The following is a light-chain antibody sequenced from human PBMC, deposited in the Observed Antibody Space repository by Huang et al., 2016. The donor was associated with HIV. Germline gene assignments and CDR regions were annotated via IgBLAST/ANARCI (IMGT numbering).Light chain of an antibody. CDR2: AAS. Sequence: DIQMTQSPSSLSASVGDRVTITCRASQGISNSLAWYQQKRGKAPKLLLYAASRLESGVPSRFSGSGSGTDYTLTISSLQPEDFATYYCQQYYNTRWTFGQGTKVEIK. J-gene: IGKJ1*01. V-gene: IGKV1-NL1*01. CDR3: QQYYNTRWT. CDR1: QGISNS.